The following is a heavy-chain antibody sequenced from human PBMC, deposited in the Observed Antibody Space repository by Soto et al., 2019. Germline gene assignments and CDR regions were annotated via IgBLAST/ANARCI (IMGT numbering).Heavy chain of an antibody. Sequence: DVQLVESGGGLVKPGGSLRLSCAASGFTFSSYSMNWVRQAPGKGLEWVSRISSSSSYIYYADSVKGRFTISRDNAKNSLYLQMNSLRAEDTAVYYCARDSDSSYYFDYWGQGTLLTVSS. V-gene: IGHV3-21*01. CDR2: ISSSSSYI. D-gene: IGHD3-10*01. CDR1: GFTFSSYS. J-gene: IGHJ4*02. CDR3: ARDSDSSYYFDY.